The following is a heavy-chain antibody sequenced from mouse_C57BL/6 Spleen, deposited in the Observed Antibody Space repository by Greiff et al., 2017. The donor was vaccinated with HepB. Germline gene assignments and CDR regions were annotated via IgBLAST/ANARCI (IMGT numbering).Heavy chain of an antibody. CDR1: GYTFTSYW. V-gene: IGHV1-64*01. Sequence: QVQLQQPGAELVKPGASVKLSCKASGYTFTSYWMHWVKQRPGQGLEWIGMIHPNSGSTNYNEKFKSKATLTVDKSSSTAYMQLSSLTSEDSAVYYCARTSYYGSSYWDYFDYWGQGTTLTVSS. CDR2: IHPNSGST. D-gene: IGHD1-1*01. CDR3: ARTSYYGSSYWDYFDY. J-gene: IGHJ2*01.